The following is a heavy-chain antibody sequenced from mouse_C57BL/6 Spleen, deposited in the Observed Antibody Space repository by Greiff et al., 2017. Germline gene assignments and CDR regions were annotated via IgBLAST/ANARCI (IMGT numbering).Heavy chain of an antibody. D-gene: IGHD2-3*01. CDR3: ARHDEWYFDV. CDR1: GFTFSSYG. CDR2: ISSGGSYT. J-gene: IGHJ1*03. Sequence: DVMLVESGGDLVKPGGSLKLSCAASGFTFSSYGMSWVRQTPDKRLEWVATISSGGSYTYYPDSVKGRFTISRDNAKNTLYLQMSSLKSEDTAMYYCARHDEWYFDVWGTGTTVTVSS. V-gene: IGHV5-6*02.